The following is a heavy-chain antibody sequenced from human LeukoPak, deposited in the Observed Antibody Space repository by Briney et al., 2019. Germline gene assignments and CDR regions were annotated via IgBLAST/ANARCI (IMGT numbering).Heavy chain of an antibody. J-gene: IGHJ4*02. CDR1: GGTFSSYA. CDR3: ARALVTMVRGVITFDY. Sequence: ASVKVSCKASGGTFSSYAISWVRQAPGQGLEWMGGIIPIFGTANYAQEFQGRVTITADESTSTAYMELSSLRSEDTAVYYCARALVTMVRGVITFDYWGQGTLVTVSS. D-gene: IGHD3-10*01. V-gene: IGHV1-69*01. CDR2: IIPIFGTA.